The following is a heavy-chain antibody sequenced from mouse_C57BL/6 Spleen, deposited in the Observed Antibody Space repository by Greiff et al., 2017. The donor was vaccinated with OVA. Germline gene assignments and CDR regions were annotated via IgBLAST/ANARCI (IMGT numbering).Heavy chain of an antibody. CDR2: ISDGGSYT. V-gene: IGHV5-4*01. D-gene: IGHD2-4*01. Sequence: EVKLQESGGGLVKPGGSLKLSCAASGFTFSSYAMSWVRQTPEKRLEWVATISDGGSYTYYPDNVKGRFTISRDNAKNNLYLQMSHLKSEDTAMYYCAREDSDYWCAYWGQGTLVTVSA. J-gene: IGHJ3*01. CDR1: GFTFSSYA. CDR3: AREDSDYWCAY.